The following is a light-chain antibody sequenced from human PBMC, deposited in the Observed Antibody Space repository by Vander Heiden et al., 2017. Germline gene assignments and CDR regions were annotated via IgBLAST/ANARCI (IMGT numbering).Light chain of an antibody. Sequence: DIQMTQSPPTLSASVGDRVTITCRASQSISSWLAWYQQKAGKAPKLLIYDVSSLESGVPSRLSGSGSGTEFTLTISSLQPDDFATYYCQQDSNYSTFGQGTKVEIK. CDR3: QQDSNYST. V-gene: IGKV1-5*01. CDR1: QSISSW. CDR2: DVS. J-gene: IGKJ1*01.